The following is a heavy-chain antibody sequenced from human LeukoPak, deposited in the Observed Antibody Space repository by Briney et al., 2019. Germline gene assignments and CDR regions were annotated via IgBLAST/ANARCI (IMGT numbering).Heavy chain of an antibody. J-gene: IGHJ5*02. Sequence: SETLSLTCTVSGGSISSSSYYWGWIRQPPGKGLEWIGSIYYSGSTYYNPSLKSRVTISVDTSKNQFSLKLSSVTAADTAVYYCARHKIGLRENWFDPWGQGTLVTVSS. D-gene: IGHD4-17*01. CDR3: ARHKIGLRENWFDP. CDR1: GGSISSSSYY. CDR2: IYYSGST. V-gene: IGHV4-39*01.